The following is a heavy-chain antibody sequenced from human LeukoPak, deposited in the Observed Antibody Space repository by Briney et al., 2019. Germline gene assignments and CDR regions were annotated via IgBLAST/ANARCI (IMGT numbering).Heavy chain of an antibody. Sequence: GGSLRLSCAASGFTFSSYGMHWVRQAPGKGLEWVSYISSSGSTIYYADSVKGRFTISRDNAKNSLYLQMNSLRAEDTAVYYCARSRQWLVEIGYWGQGTLVTVSS. V-gene: IGHV3-48*04. CDR3: ARSRQWLVEIGY. CDR1: GFTFSSYG. J-gene: IGHJ4*02. CDR2: ISSSGSTI. D-gene: IGHD6-19*01.